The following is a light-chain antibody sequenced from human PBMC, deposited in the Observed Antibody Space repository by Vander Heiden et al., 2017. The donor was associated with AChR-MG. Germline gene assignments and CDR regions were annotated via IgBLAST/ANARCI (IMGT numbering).Light chain of an antibody. CDR3: QQSYVTPWT. J-gene: IGKJ1*01. Sequence: DIQTSQPTLSLSVSVGDRVSFTCRASQDVGDYLSWYQQKPGKAPKVLIYTASRLQSGVPSRFSGGGSGTDFTLTISSLQPDDFAVYYCQQSYVTPWTFGQGTPVEI. V-gene: IGKV1-39*01. CDR1: QDVGDY. CDR2: TAS.